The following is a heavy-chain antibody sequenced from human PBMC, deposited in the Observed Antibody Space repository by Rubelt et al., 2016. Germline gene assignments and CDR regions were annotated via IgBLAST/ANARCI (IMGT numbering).Heavy chain of an antibody. CDR3: ARDQIGGSYPVD. D-gene: IGHD5-18*01. CDR1: GYTFTSYN. Sequence: QVQLVQSGAEVKKPGASVKISCKASGYTFTSYNINWVRQASGQGLEWMGWMNPNSGNAGYAPRFQDRVTMTRDTPMGTADMGLSSLRSEDTAVYYCARDQIGGSYPVDWGQGTLVTVSS. J-gene: IGHJ4*02. V-gene: IGHV1-8*01. CDR2: MNPNSGNA.